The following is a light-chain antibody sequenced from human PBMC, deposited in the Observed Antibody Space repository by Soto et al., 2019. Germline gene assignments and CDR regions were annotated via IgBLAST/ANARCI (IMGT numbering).Light chain of an antibody. J-gene: IGLJ2*01. CDR2: DVS. CDR3: SSYTSSNPVL. CDR1: SSDVGGYNY. V-gene: IGLV2-14*03. Sequence: QSALTQPASVSGSPGQSITISCTGTSSDVGGYNYVSWYQHHPGKAPKLMIYDVSDRPSGISNRFSGSKSGNTASLTISGLQAEDEADYYCSSYTSSNPVLFGGGTKLTVL.